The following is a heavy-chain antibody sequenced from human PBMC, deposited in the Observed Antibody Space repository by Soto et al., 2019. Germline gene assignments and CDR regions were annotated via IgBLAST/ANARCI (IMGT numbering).Heavy chain of an antibody. CDR1: GFTFSSYG. V-gene: IGHV3-33*01. J-gene: IGHJ6*02. D-gene: IGHD3-22*01. CDR3: ARDRWGGTYYYASSGPLLGWDYYYGMDV. CDR2: IWYDGSNK. Sequence: GGSLRLSWAASGFTFSSYGMQWVRQGPGKGLEWVAVIWYDGSNKYYAASVKGRFTISRDNSKNTLYLQMNSLRAEDTAVYYCARDRWGGTYYYASSGPLLGWDYYYGMDVWGQGTTVTVSS.